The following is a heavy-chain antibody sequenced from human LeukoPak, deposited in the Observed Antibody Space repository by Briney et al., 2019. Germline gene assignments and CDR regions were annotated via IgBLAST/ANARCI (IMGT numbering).Heavy chain of an antibody. CDR1: GFTFTSSA. CDR2: IVVGSGNT. J-gene: IGHJ6*02. Sequence: SVKVSCKASGFTFTSSAVQWVRQARGQRLEWIGWIVVGSGNTNYTQKFQERVTITRDMSTSTAYMELSSLRSEDTAVYYCAAAAYYGVYYYYGMDVWGQGTTVTVSS. D-gene: IGHD3-22*01. V-gene: IGHV1-58*01. CDR3: AAAAYYGVYYYYGMDV.